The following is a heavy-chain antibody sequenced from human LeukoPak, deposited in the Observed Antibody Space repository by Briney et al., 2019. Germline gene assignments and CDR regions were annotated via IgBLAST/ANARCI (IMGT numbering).Heavy chain of an antibody. J-gene: IGHJ6*03. Sequence: GGSLRLSCAASGFTFSSYGMNWVRQAPGKGLEWVSYISSSSSTIDYADSVKGRFTISRDNAKNSLYLQMNSLRAEDTAAYYCARVGDYYMDVWAKGTTVTVSS. V-gene: IGHV3-48*01. CDR3: ARVGDYYMDV. CDR1: GFTFSSYG. CDR2: ISSSSSTI.